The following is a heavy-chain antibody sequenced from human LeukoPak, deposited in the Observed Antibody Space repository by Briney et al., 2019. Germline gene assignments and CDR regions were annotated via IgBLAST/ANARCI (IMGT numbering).Heavy chain of an antibody. CDR1: GFTFSSYG. Sequence: GRSLRLSCAASGFTFSSYGMHWVRQAPGKGLEWVAVISYDGSTKYYADSVKGRFTISRDNSKNTLYLQMNILRAEDTAVYYCAGGDYGGYWGQGTLVTVSS. D-gene: IGHD4-17*01. CDR3: AGGDYGGY. CDR2: ISYDGSTK. J-gene: IGHJ4*02. V-gene: IGHV3-30*03.